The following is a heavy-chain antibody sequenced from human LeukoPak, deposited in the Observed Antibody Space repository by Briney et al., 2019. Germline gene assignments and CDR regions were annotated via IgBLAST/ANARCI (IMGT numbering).Heavy chain of an antibody. J-gene: IGHJ4*02. CDR2: ISGSGGST. CDR1: GFTFSSYA. Sequence: GGSLRLSCAASGFTFSSYAMSWVRQAPGKGLEWASAISGSGGSTYYADSVKGRFTISRDNSKNTLYLQMNSLRAEDMAVYYCATGYSSSWYRPGNGFDYWGQGTLVTVSS. CDR3: ATGYSSSWYRPGNGFDY. D-gene: IGHD6-13*01. V-gene: IGHV3-23*01.